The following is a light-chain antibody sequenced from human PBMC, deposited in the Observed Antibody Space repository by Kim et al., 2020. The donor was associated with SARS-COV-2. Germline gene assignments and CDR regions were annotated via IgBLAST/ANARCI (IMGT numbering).Light chain of an antibody. Sequence: GQRVTMSFSGGKYNIGSNTVSWYQHIPGTAPKLLIYSNSQRPSGVPDRFSGSKSGTSASLAISGLRSDDEADYYCAAWDDSLNGVIFGGGPQLTVL. CDR1: KYNIGSNT. J-gene: IGLJ2*01. CDR2: SNS. CDR3: AAWDDSLNGVI. V-gene: IGLV1-44*01.